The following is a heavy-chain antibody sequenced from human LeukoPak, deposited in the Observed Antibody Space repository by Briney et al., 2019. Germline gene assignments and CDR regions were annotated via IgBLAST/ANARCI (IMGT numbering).Heavy chain of an antibody. CDR2: IYYSGST. CDR1: GGSISSYY. V-gene: IGHV4-59*01. CDR3: ARFRVGDYVWGSYRYEVGAFDI. D-gene: IGHD3-16*02. Sequence: SETLSLTCTVSGGSISSYYWSWIRQPPGKGLEWIGYIYYSGSTNYSPSLNSRLTISVDTSKNQFSLKLSSVTAADTAVYYRARFRVGDYVWGSYRYEVGAFDIWGQGTMVTVSS. J-gene: IGHJ3*02.